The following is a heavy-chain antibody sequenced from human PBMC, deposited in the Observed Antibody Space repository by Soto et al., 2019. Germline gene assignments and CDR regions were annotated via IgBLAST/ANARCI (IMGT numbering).Heavy chain of an antibody. J-gene: IGHJ4*02. V-gene: IGHV3-30-3*01. D-gene: IGHD3-22*01. CDR2: ISYDGTNK. Sequence: PGGSLRLSCAASGFTFSSYAMHWVRQAPGKGLEWVAVISYDGTNKYNADSVKGRFTISRDNSKNTLYLQMNSLRADDTAVYYCARDRDYYDSSSMGYWGQGPPVTVSS. CDR3: ARDRDYYDSSSMGY. CDR1: GFTFSSYA.